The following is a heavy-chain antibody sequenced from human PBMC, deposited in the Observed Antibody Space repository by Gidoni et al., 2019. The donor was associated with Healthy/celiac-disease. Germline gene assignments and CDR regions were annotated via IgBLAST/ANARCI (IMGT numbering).Heavy chain of an antibody. J-gene: IGHJ6*02. Sequence: QVQLVESGGGVVQPGRSLRLSWAASGFTFRSYAMHWVRYPPGKGLAWVAVISDDGSNKYYADSVKGRFTSSRDNSKNTLYLQMNSLRAEDTAVYYCARDIERQLGTHYYYYYGMDVWGQGTTVTVSS. CDR1: GFTFRSYA. D-gene: IGHD6-13*01. V-gene: IGHV3-30*01. CDR2: ISDDGSNK. CDR3: ARDIERQLGTHYYYYYGMDV.